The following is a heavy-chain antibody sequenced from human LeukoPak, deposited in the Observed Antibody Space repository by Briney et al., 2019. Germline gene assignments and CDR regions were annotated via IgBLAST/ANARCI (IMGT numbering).Heavy chain of an antibody. CDR3: ATGGNFYYSH. D-gene: IGHD4-11*01. CDR2: AYGDGSSQ. Sequence: GGSLRLSCAASGFPFSGYGMHWVRQPPGKGLEWVAVAYGDGSSQYYADSVKGRFSISKDISKNTLSLQMNSLRAEDTAVYSCATGGNFYYSHWGQGTLVTVSS. CDR1: GFPFSGYG. V-gene: IGHV3-30*12. J-gene: IGHJ1*01.